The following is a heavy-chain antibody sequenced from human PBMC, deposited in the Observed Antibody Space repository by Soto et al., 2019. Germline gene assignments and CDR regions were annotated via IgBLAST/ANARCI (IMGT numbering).Heavy chain of an antibody. V-gene: IGHV3-49*04. J-gene: IGHJ6*02. CDR3: TSGHFDFWSGYDDDYDMDV. CDR1: GITFGDYA. D-gene: IGHD3-3*01. Sequence: GGSLRLSCRVSGITFGDYAMTWVRQAPGKGPEWVGFIRSKAYGATTEYAASVKGRFTISRDDSKSIAYLQMNSLKTEDTAVYYCTSGHFDFWSGYDDDYDMDVWGQGPRSPSP. CDR2: IRSKAYGATT.